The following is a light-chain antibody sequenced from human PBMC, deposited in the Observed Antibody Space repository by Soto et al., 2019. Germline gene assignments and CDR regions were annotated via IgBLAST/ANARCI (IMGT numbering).Light chain of an antibody. Sequence: EIVMTQTPLSSPVTLGQAASISCRSSRSLVHKDGNTYLSWFHQRPGQPPRLLIYKVSDRFFGVADRFSGSGAGTDFTLTISRVEAEDGGLYYCMQATQSPWTFGQGTKVEIK. CDR3: MQATQSPWT. V-gene: IGKV2-24*01. J-gene: IGKJ1*01. CDR1: RSLVHKDGNTY. CDR2: KVS.